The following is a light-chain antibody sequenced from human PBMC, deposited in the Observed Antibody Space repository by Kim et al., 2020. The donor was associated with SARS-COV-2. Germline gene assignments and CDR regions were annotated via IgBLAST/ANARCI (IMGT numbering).Light chain of an antibody. CDR2: EAS. Sequence: GTMSFPPGDRATPPCRASQGLNNYLARYQQKPGQAPRLLIYEASKRAAGIPARFSGSGSGTDFTLTINRLGPGDSAVYFCQQRGSFGQGTRLEIK. CDR1: QGLNNY. V-gene: IGKV3-11*01. J-gene: IGKJ5*01. CDR3: QQRGS.